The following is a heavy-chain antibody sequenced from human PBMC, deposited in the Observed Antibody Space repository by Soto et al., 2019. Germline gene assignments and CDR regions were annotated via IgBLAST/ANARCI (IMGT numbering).Heavy chain of an antibody. D-gene: IGHD5-12*01. V-gene: IGHV3-30*18. J-gene: IGHJ6*02. CDR2: IAYDGSNK. CDR1: GFSLSSHG. CDR3: AKRLDPYSYYGMDV. Sequence: QVQLVESGGGVVQPGRSLRLSCAASGFSLSSHGLHWVRQAPGKGLEWVAVIAYDGSNKYYADSVKGRFTISKDNSKNTLYLQMNRLRAEDTAVYYCAKRLDPYSYYGMDVWGQGTTVTVSS.